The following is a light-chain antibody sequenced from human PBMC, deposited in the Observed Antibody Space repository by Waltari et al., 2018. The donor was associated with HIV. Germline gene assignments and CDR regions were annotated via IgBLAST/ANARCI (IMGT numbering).Light chain of an antibody. CDR2: HDS. CDR1: NIGRRS. V-gene: IGLV3-21*04. CDR3: QVWNSPSEQIL. J-gene: IGLJ2*01. Sequence: YVLTQAPSESVAPGQTARISCGGDNIGRRSVHWYQQKPGQVPALVIYHDSERPSGIPERFSGSNSGNTATLTISGVEAGDEAHYYCQVWNSPSEQILFGGGTRLTVL.